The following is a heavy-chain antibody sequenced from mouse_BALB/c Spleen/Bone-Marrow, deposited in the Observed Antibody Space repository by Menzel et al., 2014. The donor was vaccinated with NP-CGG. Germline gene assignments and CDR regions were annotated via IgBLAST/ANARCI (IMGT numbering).Heavy chain of an antibody. CDR2: FYPGSGSI. Sequence: VQLQQSGAGLVKPGASVKLSCKASGYTFTEYIIHWVKQRSGQGLEWIGWFYPGSGSIKYNEKFKDKATLTADKSSSTVYMELSRFTSEDSAVYFCARHEGGEMGFDYWGQGTTLTVSS. V-gene: IGHV1-62-2*01. CDR1: GYTFTEYI. D-gene: IGHD2-3*01. J-gene: IGHJ2*01. CDR3: ARHEGGEMGFDY.